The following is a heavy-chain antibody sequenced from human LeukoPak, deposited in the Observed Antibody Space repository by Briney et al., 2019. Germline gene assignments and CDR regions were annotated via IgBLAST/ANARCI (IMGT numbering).Heavy chain of an antibody. V-gene: IGHV3-23*01. Sequence: GGSLILSCAASGFTFSSYAMSWVRQAPGKGLEWVSAISGSGSNTYYADSVKGRFTISRDNSKNTLHLQMNSLRGEDTAVYFCAKEVTSTWPNYYFDYWGQGTLVTVSS. CDR1: GFTFSSYA. CDR2: ISGSGSNT. J-gene: IGHJ4*02. D-gene: IGHD2-21*02. CDR3: AKEVTSTWPNYYFDY.